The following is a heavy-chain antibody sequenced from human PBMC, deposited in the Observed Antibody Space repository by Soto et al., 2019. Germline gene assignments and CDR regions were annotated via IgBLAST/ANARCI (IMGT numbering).Heavy chain of an antibody. CDR1: GGTFNTYT. CDR3: AITYCRDNSCPRDFDF. J-gene: IGHJ4*02. D-gene: IGHD2-21*01. V-gene: IGHV1-69*02. Sequence: QVQVVQSGAEVKKPESSVKVSCKPSGGTFNTYTVNWVRLAPGHGLEWMGRIIPILDMANYAQKFQDRVTITADRSTFTAYMELNSLTSDATAVYYCAITYCRDNSCPRDFDFWGPGTRVTVSS. CDR2: IIPILDMA.